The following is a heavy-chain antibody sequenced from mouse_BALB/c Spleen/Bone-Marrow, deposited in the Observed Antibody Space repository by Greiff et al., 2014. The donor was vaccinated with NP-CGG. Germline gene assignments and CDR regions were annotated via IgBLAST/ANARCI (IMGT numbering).Heavy chain of an antibody. V-gene: IGHV1-54*03. CDR1: GYAFTNYL. Sequence: VMLVESGAELVRPGTSVKVSCKASGYAFTNYLIEWVKQRPGQGLEWIGVINPGSGSSNYNENFKGKATLTADRSSSTAYTLLSSLASDDSAVYFCARSRGYDVGPFAFWGQGTLVTVSA. CDR3: ARSRGYDVGPFAF. D-gene: IGHD2-2*01. J-gene: IGHJ3*01. CDR2: INPGSGSS.